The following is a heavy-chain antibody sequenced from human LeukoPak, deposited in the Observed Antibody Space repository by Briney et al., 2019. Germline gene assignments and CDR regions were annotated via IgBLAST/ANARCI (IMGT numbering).Heavy chain of an antibody. CDR2: IYTSGST. CDR3: ASTYYYGSGSYYSIQDY. Sequence: PSETLSLTCTVSGGSISSSYWSWIRQPAGKGLEWIGRIYTSGSTNYNPSLKSRVTMSVDTSKNQFSLKLSSVTAADTAVYYCASTYYYGSGSYYSIQDYWGQGTLVTVSS. J-gene: IGHJ4*02. D-gene: IGHD3-10*01. V-gene: IGHV4-4*07. CDR1: GGSISSSY.